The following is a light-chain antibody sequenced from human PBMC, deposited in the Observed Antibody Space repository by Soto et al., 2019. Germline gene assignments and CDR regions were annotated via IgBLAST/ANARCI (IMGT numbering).Light chain of an antibody. V-gene: IGKV3-20*01. Sequence: DIVLTQSPGTLSLSPGERAALSCRASQSVSSSYLAWYQQKPCQAPRLLIYGASNRATGITDRFSGSGSGTDFTLTISRLEPEDFAVSYCQQYYDWPLTFGGGTKVEIK. CDR2: GAS. J-gene: IGKJ4*01. CDR1: QSVSSSY. CDR3: QQYYDWPLT.